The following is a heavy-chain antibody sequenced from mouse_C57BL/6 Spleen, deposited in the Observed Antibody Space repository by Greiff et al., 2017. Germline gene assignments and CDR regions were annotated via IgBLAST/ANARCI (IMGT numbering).Heavy chain of an antibody. D-gene: IGHD1-1*01. V-gene: IGHV1-69*01. Sequence: QVQLQQPGAELVMPGASVKLSCKASGYTFTSYWMHWVKQRPGQGLEWIGEIDPSDSYTNYNQKFEGKSTLTVDKSSSTAYMQLSSLTSEDSAVYYCAREDTTVVRAMDYWGQGTSVTVSS. CDR1: GYTFTSYW. CDR3: AREDTTVVRAMDY. CDR2: IDPSDSYT. J-gene: IGHJ4*01.